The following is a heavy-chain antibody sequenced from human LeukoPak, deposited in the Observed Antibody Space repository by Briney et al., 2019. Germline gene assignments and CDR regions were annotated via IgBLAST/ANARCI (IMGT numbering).Heavy chain of an antibody. V-gene: IGHV3-23*01. CDR2: ISGSGGRT. CDR1: GFTFNSYA. D-gene: IGHD1-26*01. Sequence: GGSLRLSCAASGFTFNSYAISWVRQAPGKGLEWISAISGSGGRTDYADSVKGRFTISRDNSKNTVNLQMNSLRVEDTAVYYCAKSPGREDDPWGQGTLVTVSS. J-gene: IGHJ5*02. CDR3: AKSPGREDDP.